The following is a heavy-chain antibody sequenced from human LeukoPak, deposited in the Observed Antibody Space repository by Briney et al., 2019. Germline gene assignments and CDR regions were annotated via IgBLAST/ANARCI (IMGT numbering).Heavy chain of an antibody. Sequence: PGGSLRLSCAASGFTFSSFAMHWVRQAPGEGLEWVAIIWFDGSNKYYADSVKGRFTISRDNSKNTLYLQMNSLRAEDTAVYYCARDLYSVDYWGQGTLVTVSS. CDR1: GFTFSSFA. D-gene: IGHD5-12*01. CDR3: ARDLYSVDY. J-gene: IGHJ4*02. CDR2: IWFDGSNK. V-gene: IGHV3-33*01.